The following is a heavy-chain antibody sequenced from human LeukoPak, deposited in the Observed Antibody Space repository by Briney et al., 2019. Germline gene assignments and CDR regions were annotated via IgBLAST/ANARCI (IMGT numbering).Heavy chain of an antibody. Sequence: GGSLRLSCAASGFTFSSYNMNWVRQAPGKGLEWVSSITSSSSYIYYADSVKGRFTISRDNSKNMLYLHMNSLRGEDTAIYYCAKALVVAVDASRAFDNWGQGTLVTVSS. D-gene: IGHD2-15*01. V-gene: IGHV3-21*04. J-gene: IGHJ4*02. CDR1: GFTFSSYN. CDR3: AKALVVAVDASRAFDN. CDR2: ITSSSSYI.